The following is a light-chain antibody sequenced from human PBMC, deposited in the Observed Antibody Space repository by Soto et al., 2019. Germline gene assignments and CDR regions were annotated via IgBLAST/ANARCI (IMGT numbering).Light chain of an antibody. J-gene: IGKJ2*01. CDR1: QNIGSN. CDR2: GAS. Sequence: EIVMTQSPATLSVSPGERATLSCRASQNIGSNLAWFQQKPGQGPRFLIYGASTRATGIPARFSGSGSGTEFTLTISSLQSEDFAVYYCQQYHNWYTFGQGTKLEIK. V-gene: IGKV3-15*01. CDR3: QQYHNWYT.